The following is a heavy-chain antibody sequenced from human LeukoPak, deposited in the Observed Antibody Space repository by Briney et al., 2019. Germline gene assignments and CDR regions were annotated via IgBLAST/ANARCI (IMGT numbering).Heavy chain of an antibody. Sequence: GASVKVSCKASGYTFTGYYMHWVRQAPGQGLEWMGWINPNSGGTNYAQKFQGRVTMTTDTSTSTAYMELRSLRSDDTAVYYCARDDPRNYYDSSGYAFDIWGQGTMVTVSS. V-gene: IGHV1-2*02. CDR2: INPNSGGT. CDR1: GYTFTGYY. J-gene: IGHJ3*02. D-gene: IGHD3-22*01. CDR3: ARDDPRNYYDSSGYAFDI.